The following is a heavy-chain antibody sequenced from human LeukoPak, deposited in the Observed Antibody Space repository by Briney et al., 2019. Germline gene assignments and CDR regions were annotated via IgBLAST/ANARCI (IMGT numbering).Heavy chain of an antibody. CDR3: ARDRDIGTYYYYYGMDV. V-gene: IGHV4-61*01. CDR1: GVSVSSGSYY. D-gene: IGHD1-26*01. Sequence: SETLSLTCTVSGVSVSSGSYYWSWIRQPPGKGLEWIGYIYYSGSTNYNPSLKSRVTISVDTSKNQFSLKLSSVTAADTAVYYCARDRDIGTYYYYYGMDVWGQGTTVTVSS. J-gene: IGHJ6*02. CDR2: IYYSGST.